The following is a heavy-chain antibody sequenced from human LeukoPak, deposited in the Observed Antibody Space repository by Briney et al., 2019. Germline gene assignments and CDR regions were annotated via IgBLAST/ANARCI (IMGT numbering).Heavy chain of an antibody. V-gene: IGHV3-66*01. D-gene: IGHD6-6*01. CDR3: ARDSSIAARVLDY. CDR1: GFTVSSNY. J-gene: IGHJ4*02. Sequence: GGSLRLSCAASGFTVSSNYMSWVRQAPGKGLEWVSVIYSGGSTYYADSVKGRFTISRDNSKSTLYLQMNSLRAEDTAVYYCARDSSIAARVLDYWGQGTLVTVSS. CDR2: IYSGGST.